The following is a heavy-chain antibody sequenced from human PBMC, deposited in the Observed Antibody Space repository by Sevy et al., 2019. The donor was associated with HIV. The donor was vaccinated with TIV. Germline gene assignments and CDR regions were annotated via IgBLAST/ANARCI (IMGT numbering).Heavy chain of an antibody. Sequence: GGSLRLSCTTSGFTFDDYAMSWFRQAPGKGLEWVAFITRNSYEAYGGTTDYAASVKGRFIISRDDSKSIAHLQMNSXXXXDTAVYYCTRGLATADTPEYYFDYWGQGTLVTVSS. CDR2: ITRNSYEAYGGTT. D-gene: IGHD5-12*01. CDR1: GFTFDDYA. J-gene: IGHJ4*02. CDR3: TRGLATADTPEYYFDY. V-gene: IGHV3-49*03.